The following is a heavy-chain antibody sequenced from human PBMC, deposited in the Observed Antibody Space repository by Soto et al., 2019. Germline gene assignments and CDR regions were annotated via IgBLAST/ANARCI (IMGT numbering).Heavy chain of an antibody. CDR2: IAVGNGNT. V-gene: IGHV1-58*01. Sequence: GASVKVSCKASGFTFTSSAVQWVRQARGQRLEWIGWIAVGNGNTNYAQKFQERVTIARDMSTSTAYMQLSSLRSEDTAVYYCAAEVLRFLGRDYYYYYGMDVWGQGTTVTV. D-gene: IGHD3-3*01. CDR3: AAEVLRFLGRDYYYYYGMDV. CDR1: GFTFTSSA. J-gene: IGHJ6*02.